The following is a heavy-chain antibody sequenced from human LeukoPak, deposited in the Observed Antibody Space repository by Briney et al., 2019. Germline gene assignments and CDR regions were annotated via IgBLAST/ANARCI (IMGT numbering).Heavy chain of an antibody. D-gene: IGHD3-9*01. CDR2: IIPIFGTA. CDR3: ASPSTIFLVDYYYYMDV. CDR1: GGTFSSYA. Sequence: GASVKVSCKASGGTFSSYAISWVRQAPGQGLEWMGGIIPIFGTANYAQKFQGRVTITTDESTSTAYMELSSLRSEDTAVYYCASPSTIFLVDYYYYMDVWGKGTTVTVSS. V-gene: IGHV1-69*05. J-gene: IGHJ6*03.